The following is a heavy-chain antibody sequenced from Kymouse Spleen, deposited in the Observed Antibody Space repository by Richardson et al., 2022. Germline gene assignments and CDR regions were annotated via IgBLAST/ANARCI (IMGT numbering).Heavy chain of an antibody. Sequence: EVQLVESGGGLVQPGGSLRLSCAASGFTFSSYWMSWVRQAPGKGLEWVANIKQDGSEKYYVDSVKGRFTISRDNAKNSLYLQMNSLRAEDTAVYYCARKGSGSSPYYYGMDVWGQGTTVTVSS. V-gene: IGHV3-7*01. CDR2: IKQDGSEK. CDR1: GFTFSSYW. J-gene: IGHJ6*02. CDR3: ARKGSGSSPYYYGMDV. D-gene: IGHD3-10*01.